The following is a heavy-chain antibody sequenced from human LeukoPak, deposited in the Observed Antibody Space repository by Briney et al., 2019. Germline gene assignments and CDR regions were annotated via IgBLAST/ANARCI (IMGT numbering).Heavy chain of an antibody. CDR1: GYTFTNYG. V-gene: IGHV1-18*01. Sequence: ASVKVSCKASGYTFTNYGITWVRQAPGQGLEWMGWISAYNGNTSYAQSLQGRVTMTTDTSTSTAYMELRSLRSDDTAVYYCARAGGWAREDYKDDAFHIWGQGTMVTVSS. J-gene: IGHJ3*02. CDR2: ISAYNGNT. CDR3: ARAGGWAREDYKDDAFHI. D-gene: IGHD6-19*01.